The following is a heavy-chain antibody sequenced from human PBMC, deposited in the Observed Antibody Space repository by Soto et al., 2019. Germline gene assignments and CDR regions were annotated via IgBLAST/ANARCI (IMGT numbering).Heavy chain of an antibody. D-gene: IGHD6-6*01. CDR3: ATDLAARYYFDN. CDR2: ISYDGNNI. Sequence: QVHLVESGGGVVQPGRSLRLSCAASGFTFSRSAVHWVRQAPGKGLEWVAIISYDGNNIFYADSVKGRFTISRDNSKNTLHLQRISLKTEDTAMYYYATDLAARYYFDNLGQGTLVTVS. J-gene: IGHJ4*02. V-gene: IGHV3-30*01. CDR1: GFTFSRSA.